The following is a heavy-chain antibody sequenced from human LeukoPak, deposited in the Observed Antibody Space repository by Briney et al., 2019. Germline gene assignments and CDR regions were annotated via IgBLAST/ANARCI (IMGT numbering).Heavy chain of an antibody. CDR2: IKQDGSEK. CDR1: GFVFSDYW. Sequence: SGGSLRLSCAASGFVFSDYWLSWVRQAPGMGLEWVANIKQDGSEKYYVDSVKGRFTISRDNAKNSLYLQMNSLGVEDTAVYYCARGAAEGRYWGQGTLVTVSS. CDR3: ARGAAEGRY. V-gene: IGHV3-7*01. D-gene: IGHD6-13*01. J-gene: IGHJ4*02.